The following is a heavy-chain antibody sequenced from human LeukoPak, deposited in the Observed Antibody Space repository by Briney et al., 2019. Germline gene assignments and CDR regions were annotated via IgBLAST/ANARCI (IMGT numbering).Heavy chain of an antibody. J-gene: IGHJ4*02. V-gene: IGHV4-59*08. Sequence: PGGSLRLSCAASGFTFNDAWMSWVRQVPGKGLEWIGYIYYSGSTNYNPSLKSRVTISVDTSKNQFSLKLTSVTAADTAVYYCARLCRGAAAGFDYWGQGTLVTVSS. CDR1: GFTFNDAW. CDR3: ARLCRGAAAGFDY. D-gene: IGHD6-13*01. CDR2: IYYSGST.